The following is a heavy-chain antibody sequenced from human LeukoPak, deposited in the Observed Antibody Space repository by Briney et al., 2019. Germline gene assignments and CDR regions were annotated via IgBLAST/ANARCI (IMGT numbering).Heavy chain of an antibody. J-gene: IGHJ4*02. CDR3: ARGNYGNPFDF. Sequence: ASVKVSCKPSGYIFTSYHMHWVRQAPGQGLEWMGIMNPSGGNTNFAQKFQGRVTMTRDTSTSTVYMELSSLRSEDSAVYYCARGNYGNPFDFWGQGTLVTVSS. V-gene: IGHV1-46*01. D-gene: IGHD4-11*01. CDR1: GYIFTSYH. CDR2: MNPSGGNT.